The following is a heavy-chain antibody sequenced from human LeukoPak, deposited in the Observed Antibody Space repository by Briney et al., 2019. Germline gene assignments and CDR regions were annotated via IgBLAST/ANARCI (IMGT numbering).Heavy chain of an antibody. CDR1: GGSISSGDYY. V-gene: IGHV4-30-4*08. CDR2: IYYSGST. D-gene: IGHD4-11*01. Sequence: PSETLSLTCTVSGGSISSGDYYWSWIRQPPGKGLEWIGYIYYSGSTYYNPSLKSRLTISVDTSKNQFSLKLSSVTAADTAVYYCATYMTTDQYLDFWGQGTLVTVSS. J-gene: IGHJ4*02. CDR3: ATYMTTDQYLDF.